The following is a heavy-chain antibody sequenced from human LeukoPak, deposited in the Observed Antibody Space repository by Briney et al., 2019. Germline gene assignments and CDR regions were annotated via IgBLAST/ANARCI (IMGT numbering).Heavy chain of an antibody. D-gene: IGHD1-26*01. CDR3: ARGAGIVGSTTPFDY. J-gene: IGHJ4*02. CDR2: INTDGTT. CDR1: GFTFSNYW. V-gene: IGHV3-74*01. Sequence: PGGSLTLSCAASGFTFSNYWMHWVRQTPGKGLVWVSRINTDGTTRYADSVKGRFTISRDNAKNTVYLQMDSLRAEDTAVYYCARGAGIVGSTTPFDYWGQGALVTVSS.